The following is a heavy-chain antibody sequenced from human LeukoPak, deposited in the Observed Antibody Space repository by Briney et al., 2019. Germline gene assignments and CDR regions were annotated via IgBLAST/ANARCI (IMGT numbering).Heavy chain of an antibody. Sequence: SETLSLTCTVSGGSISSYYWSWIRHPPGKGLEWIGYIYYSRSNNYNPSLKSRVTISVDTSKNQFSLKLSSVTAADTAVYYCARVRYYDILTGYYGDGYFDYWGQGTLVTVSS. CDR1: GGSISSYY. CDR2: IYYSRSN. CDR3: ARVRYYDILTGYYGDGYFDY. D-gene: IGHD3-9*01. J-gene: IGHJ4*02. V-gene: IGHV4-59*01.